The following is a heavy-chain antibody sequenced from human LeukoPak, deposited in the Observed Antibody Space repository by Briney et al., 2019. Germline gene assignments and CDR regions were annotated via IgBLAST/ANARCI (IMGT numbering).Heavy chain of an antibody. CDR1: GFTFSSYS. J-gene: IGHJ4*02. Sequence: GGSLRLSCAASGFTFSSYSMNWVRQAPGKGLEWVSFISSSSGYIYYADSLKGRFTISRDNAKNSLYLQMNSLRAEDTAVYYCARGGVAAAWGGDYWGQGTLVTVSS. V-gene: IGHV3-21*01. D-gene: IGHD6-13*01. CDR2: ISSSSGYI. CDR3: ARGGVAAAWGGDY.